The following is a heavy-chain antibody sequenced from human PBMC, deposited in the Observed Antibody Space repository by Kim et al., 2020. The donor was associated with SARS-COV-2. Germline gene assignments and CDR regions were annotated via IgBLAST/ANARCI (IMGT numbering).Heavy chain of an antibody. V-gene: IGHV3-23*03. CDR3: AKDYFGSGSFYD. J-gene: IGHJ4*02. Sequence: YYAASVKGRFTLSRDNSKNTVHLQMDSLRAEDTAVYYCAKDYFGSGSFYDWGQGTLVTVSS. D-gene: IGHD3-10*01.